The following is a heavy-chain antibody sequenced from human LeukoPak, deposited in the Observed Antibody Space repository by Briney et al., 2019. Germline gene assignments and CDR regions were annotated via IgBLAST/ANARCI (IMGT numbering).Heavy chain of an antibody. CDR1: GFTFSSYG. D-gene: IGHD6-13*01. CDR3: TGRGLYSSSWWAFDV. V-gene: IGHV3-30*02. Sequence: GGSLRLPCAASGFTFSSYGMHWIRQAPGKGLEWVAFIRNDGSIIYNADSVKGRFTISRDNSKNTLYLQMNSLRVDDTAVYYCTGRGLYSSSWWAFDVWGQGTVVTVSS. CDR2: IRNDGSII. J-gene: IGHJ3*01.